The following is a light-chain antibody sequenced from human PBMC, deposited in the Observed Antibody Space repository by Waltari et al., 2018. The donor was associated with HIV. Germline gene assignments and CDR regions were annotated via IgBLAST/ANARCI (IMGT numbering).Light chain of an antibody. J-gene: IGKJ1*01. CDR2: WAS. CDR3: QQYYSTPRT. V-gene: IGKV4-1*01. CDR1: QKILLSSTNKNY. Sequence: DIVLTQSPDSLAVSLGERATMNCKPSQKILLSSTNKNYLSWYQQRPGQPPRLLIYWASSRESGVPERFTGSGSGTNFTLTISRLQADDVAVYFCQQYYSTPRTFGQGTKV.